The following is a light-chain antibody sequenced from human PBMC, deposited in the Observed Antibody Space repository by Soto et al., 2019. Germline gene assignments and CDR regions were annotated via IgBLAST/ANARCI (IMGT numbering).Light chain of an antibody. CDR1: SSDVGGCNY. V-gene: IGLV2-14*01. CDR3: SSYTSASTLLYL. J-gene: IGLJ1*01. CDR2: GVT. Sequence: QSALTQPASVSGSPGQSITISCTGTSSDVGGCNYVSWYQQHPGIAPKLLIYGVTNRPSGVSPRFSGSKSGNTASLTISGIQAEDEADYHCSSYTSASTLLYLFGTGTKLTVL.